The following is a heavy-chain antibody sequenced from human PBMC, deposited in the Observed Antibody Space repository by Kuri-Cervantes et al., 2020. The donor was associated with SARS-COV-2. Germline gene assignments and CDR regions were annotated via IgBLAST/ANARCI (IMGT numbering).Heavy chain of an antibody. J-gene: IGHJ4*02. D-gene: IGHD3-22*01. Sequence: LSLTCAASGFTFSSYWMSWVRQAPGKGLEWVANIKQDGSEKYYVDSVKGRFTISRDNAKNSLYLQMNSLRAEDTAVYYCAKDHQYYYDSSGYYYFGYWGQGTLVTVSS. CDR3: AKDHQYYYDSSGYYYFGY. CDR2: IKQDGSEK. CDR1: GFTFSSYW. V-gene: IGHV3-7*05.